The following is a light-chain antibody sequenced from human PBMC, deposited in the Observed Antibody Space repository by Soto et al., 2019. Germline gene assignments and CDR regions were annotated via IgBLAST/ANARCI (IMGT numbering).Light chain of an antibody. CDR2: SNN. CDR3: AAWDDSLSGWV. CDR1: SSNIGSNY. V-gene: IGLV1-47*02. J-gene: IGLJ3*02. Sequence: QAVVTQPPSASGTPGQRVTISCFGSSSNIGSNYVYWYQQLPGTAPKLLIYSNNQRPSGVPDRFSGSKSGTSASLAISGLRSEDEADYYCAAWDDSLSGWVFGGGTKVTVL.